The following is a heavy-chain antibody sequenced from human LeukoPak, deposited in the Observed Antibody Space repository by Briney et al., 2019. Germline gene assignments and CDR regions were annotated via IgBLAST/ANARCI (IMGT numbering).Heavy chain of an antibody. Sequence: QPGGSLRLSCAASGFTFDHYAMHWVRQAPGKGLEWVSLISGDGGSTYYADSVKGRFTISRDNSKSSLYLQMNSLRTEDTALYYCAKVPAAIRLGIGWFDPWGQGTLVTVSS. J-gene: IGHJ5*02. CDR1: GFTFDHYA. CDR3: AKVPAAIRLGIGWFDP. CDR2: ISGDGGST. V-gene: IGHV3-43*02. D-gene: IGHD2-2*01.